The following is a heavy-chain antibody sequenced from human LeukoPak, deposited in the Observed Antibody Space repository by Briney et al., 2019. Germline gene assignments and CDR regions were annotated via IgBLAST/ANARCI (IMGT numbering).Heavy chain of an antibody. V-gene: IGHV1-2*02. CDR2: INPNSGGT. CDR1: GYTFTGYY. D-gene: IGHD1-26*01. J-gene: IGHJ4*02. CDR3: ARVGVGATGPYFDY. Sequence: ASVKVSCKASGYTFTGYYMHWVRQAPGQGLEWMGWINPNSGGTNYAQKFQGRVTMTRDTSISTAYMELSRLRSDDTAVYYCARVGVGATGPYFDYWGRGTLVTVSS.